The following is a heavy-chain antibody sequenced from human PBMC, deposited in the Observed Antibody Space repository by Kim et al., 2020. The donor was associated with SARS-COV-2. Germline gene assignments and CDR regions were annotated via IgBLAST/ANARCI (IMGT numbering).Heavy chain of an antibody. V-gene: IGHV3-23*01. CDR3: AKMIVGATGGGY. D-gene: IGHD1-26*01. Sequence: YYADSVKGRFTISRDNSKNTLYLQMNSLRAEDTAVYYCAKMIVGATGGGYWGQGTLVTVSS. J-gene: IGHJ4*02.